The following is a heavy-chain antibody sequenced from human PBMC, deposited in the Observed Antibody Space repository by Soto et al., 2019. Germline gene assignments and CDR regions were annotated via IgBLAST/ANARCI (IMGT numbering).Heavy chain of an antibody. J-gene: IGHJ4*02. Sequence: SVKVSCKASGGTFSSYAISWVRQAPGQGLEWMGGIIPIFGTANYAQKFQGRVTITADESTSTAYMELSSLRSEDTAVYYCARERGDIVVVPYYWGQGTLVTVSS. D-gene: IGHD2-2*01. CDR3: ARERGDIVVVPYY. CDR2: IIPIFGTA. CDR1: GGTFSSYA. V-gene: IGHV1-69*13.